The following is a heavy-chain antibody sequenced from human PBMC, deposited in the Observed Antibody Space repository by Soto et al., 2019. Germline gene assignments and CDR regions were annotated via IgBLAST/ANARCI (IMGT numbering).Heavy chain of an antibody. CDR3: ARGKGSNYYYGMDV. V-gene: IGHV4-61*01. Sequence: SETLSLTCSVSGGSVSSGTFYWSWIRQPPGRGLEWIGYINYLGSTNYNPSLKSRVTISVDTSKTQFSLKVSSVTAADTAVYYCARGKGSNYYYGMDVWGQGTTVTVSS. CDR2: INYLGST. J-gene: IGHJ6*02. CDR1: GGSVSSGTFY. D-gene: IGHD4-4*01.